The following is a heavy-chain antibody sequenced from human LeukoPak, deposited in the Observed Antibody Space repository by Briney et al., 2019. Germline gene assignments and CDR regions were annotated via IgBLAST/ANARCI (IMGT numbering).Heavy chain of an antibody. D-gene: IGHD6-19*01. J-gene: IGHJ1*01. CDR1: GFTLSDAW. CDR3: NTARGSGPWYFHN. CDR2: IKSKGDGGTT. Sequence: PGGSLSLSCAASGFTLSDAWMTWVRQAPGKGLEWVGRIKSKGDGGTTNYAAPVKGRFTISRDDSKTTLYLQMNSLKTEDTAVYYCNTARGSGPWYFHNWGQGTLVTVSS. V-gene: IGHV3-15*01.